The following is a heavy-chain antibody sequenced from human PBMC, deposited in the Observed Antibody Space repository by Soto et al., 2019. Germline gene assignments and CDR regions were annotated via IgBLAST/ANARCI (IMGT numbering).Heavy chain of an antibody. CDR3: AGMENGYNSDLYYFDY. Sequence: GESLKISCKGSGYSFTSYWIGWVRQMPGKGLEWMGIIYPGDSDTRYSPSFQGQVTISADKSISTAYLQWSSLKASDTAMYYCAGMENGYNSDLYYFDYWGQGTLVTVSS. D-gene: IGHD5-12*01. CDR2: IYPGDSDT. V-gene: IGHV5-51*01. J-gene: IGHJ4*02. CDR1: GYSFTSYW.